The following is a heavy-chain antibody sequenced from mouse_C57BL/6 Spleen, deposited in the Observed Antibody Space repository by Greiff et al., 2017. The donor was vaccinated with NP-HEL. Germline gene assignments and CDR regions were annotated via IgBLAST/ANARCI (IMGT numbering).Heavy chain of an antibody. CDR1: GYTFTDYE. J-gene: IGHJ3*01. V-gene: IGHV1-15*01. D-gene: IGHD2-1*01. Sequence: VQLKQSGAELVRPGASVTLSCKASGYTFTDYEMHWVKQTPVHGLEWIGAIDPETGGTAYNQKFKGKAILTADKSSSTAYMELRSLTSEDSAVYYCTRYGNYLWGQGTLVTVSA. CDR3: TRYGNYL. CDR2: IDPETGGT.